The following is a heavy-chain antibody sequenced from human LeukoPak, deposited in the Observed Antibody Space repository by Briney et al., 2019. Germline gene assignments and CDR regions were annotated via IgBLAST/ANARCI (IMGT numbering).Heavy chain of an antibody. V-gene: IGHV3-33*08. Sequence: GGSPRLSCAASGFTFSSYAMSWVRQAPGKGLEWVAVIWDDGSNKHYADSVEGRFTISRDNSKNTLYLQMNSLRAEDTAVYYCARDPNYSTYGMDVWGQGTTVTVSS. CDR3: ARDPNYSTYGMDV. D-gene: IGHD4-11*01. CDR1: GFTFSSYA. CDR2: IWDDGSNK. J-gene: IGHJ6*02.